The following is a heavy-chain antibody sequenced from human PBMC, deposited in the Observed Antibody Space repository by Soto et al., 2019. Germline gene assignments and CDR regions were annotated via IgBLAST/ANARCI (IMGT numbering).Heavy chain of an antibody. D-gene: IGHD3-10*01. Sequence: QPQLQESDPGLMKPSETLSLTCTVSGASISSDNYYWGWIRQPPGKGLEWIGTFYYSGNIYYNPSLRSRVTLSVDTSKNRFSLRLTSVTAADTAIYYCASRQNGEYRNSDFFDSWGQGTLVTVSS. CDR3: ASRQNGEYRNSDFFDS. J-gene: IGHJ4*02. CDR1: GASISSDNYY. CDR2: FYYSGNI. V-gene: IGHV4-39*02.